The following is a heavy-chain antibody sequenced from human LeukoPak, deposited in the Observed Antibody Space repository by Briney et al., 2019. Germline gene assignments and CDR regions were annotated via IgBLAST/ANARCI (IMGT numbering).Heavy chain of an antibody. CDR2: YKCKTDGGTT. CDR1: RHTLSNAW. J-gene: IGHJ4*02. D-gene: IGHD6-19*01. CDR3: TRRDTYSSGIEFDY. Sequence: PGGSLLHACSAPRHTLSNAWVGSVPQTPGKGLEWVRRYKCKTDGGTTDYAAPVKGRFTISRDDSTNTLYLQMNSLKNEDTAVYYCTRRDTYSSGIEFDYWGQGTLVTVSS. V-gene: IGHV3-15*01.